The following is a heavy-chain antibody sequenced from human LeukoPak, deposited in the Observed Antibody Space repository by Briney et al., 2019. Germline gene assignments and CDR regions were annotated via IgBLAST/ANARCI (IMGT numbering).Heavy chain of an antibody. V-gene: IGHV3-74*01. CDR1: GFSFSGHW. Sequence: GGSPRLSCTASGFSFSGHWMHWARQLPGKGLVWVSRIGPTGSTTSYADSVKGRFTVSRDNAKNTLYLQVNNLRAEDTAVYYCARGPNSNWSGLDFWGQGTLLTVSS. D-gene: IGHD6-6*01. J-gene: IGHJ4*02. CDR3: ARGPNSNWSGLDF. CDR2: IGPTGSTT.